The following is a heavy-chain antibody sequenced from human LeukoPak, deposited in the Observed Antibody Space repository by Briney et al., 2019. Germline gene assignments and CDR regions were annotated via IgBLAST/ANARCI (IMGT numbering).Heavy chain of an antibody. J-gene: IGHJ5*02. CDR2: MNPNSGNT. D-gene: IGHD6-19*01. CDR1: GYTSTSYD. Sequence: ASVKVSCKASGYTSTSYDINWVRQATGQGLEWMGWMNPNSGNTGYAQKFQGRVTMTTDTSTSTAYMELRSLRSDDTAVYYCARLIAVAGTNWFDPWGQGTLVTVSS. CDR3: ARLIAVAGTNWFDP. V-gene: IGHV1-8*01.